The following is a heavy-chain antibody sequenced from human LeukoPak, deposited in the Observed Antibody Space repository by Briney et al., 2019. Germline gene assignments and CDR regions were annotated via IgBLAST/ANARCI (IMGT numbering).Heavy chain of an antibody. Sequence: PSETLSLTCAVYGGSFSGYYWSWIRQPPGKGLEWIGEINHSGSTNYNPSFKSRVTISVDTSKNQFSLKLSSVTAADTAVYYCASALVATNPFDYWGQGTLVTVSS. CDR3: ASALVATNPFDY. D-gene: IGHD5-12*01. V-gene: IGHV4-34*01. CDR1: GGSFSGYY. CDR2: INHSGST. J-gene: IGHJ4*02.